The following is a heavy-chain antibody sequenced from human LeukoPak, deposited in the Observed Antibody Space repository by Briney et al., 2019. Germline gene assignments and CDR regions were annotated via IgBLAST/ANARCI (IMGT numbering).Heavy chain of an antibody. CDR3: ARGRGRYCSSTSCLIQGDY. D-gene: IGHD2-2*01. V-gene: IGHV1-24*01. Sequence: ASVKVSCKVSGYTLTELSMHWVRQAPGKGLEWMGGFDPEDGETIYAQKLQGRVTMTTDTSTSTAYMELRSLRSDDTVVYYCARGRGRYCSSTSCLIQGDYWGQGTLVTVSS. CDR2: FDPEDGET. J-gene: IGHJ4*02. CDR1: GYTLTELS.